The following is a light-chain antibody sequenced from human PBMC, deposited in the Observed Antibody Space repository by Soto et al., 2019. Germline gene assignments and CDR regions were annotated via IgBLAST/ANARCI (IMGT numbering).Light chain of an antibody. CDR3: QRYVCLPIT. V-gene: IGKV3-20*01. J-gene: IGKJ5*01. CDR1: QSVSSSY. Sequence: EILLTQSPPTLSVSPRERATLSSRASQSVSSSYLAWYHQKPGQPPRLLIYGAYSGATGVPERCGGRGAGTDFTLTISRVAAEVFVVYYCQRYVCLPITFGQGTRLEIK. CDR2: GAY.